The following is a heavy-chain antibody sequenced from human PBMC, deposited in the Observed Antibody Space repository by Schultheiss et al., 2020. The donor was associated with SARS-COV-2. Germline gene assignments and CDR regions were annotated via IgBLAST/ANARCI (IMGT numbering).Heavy chain of an antibody. V-gene: IGHV3-23*01. CDR2: ISGSGGST. J-gene: IGHJ3*02. CDR1: GFTFSSYA. Sequence: GGSLRLSCAASGFTFSSYAMSWVRQAPGKGLEWVSAISGSGGSTYYADSVKGRFTISRENAKNSLYLQMNSLRAGDTAVYYCARASSSSGAFDIWGQGTMVTVSS. D-gene: IGHD6-6*01. CDR3: ARASSSSGAFDI.